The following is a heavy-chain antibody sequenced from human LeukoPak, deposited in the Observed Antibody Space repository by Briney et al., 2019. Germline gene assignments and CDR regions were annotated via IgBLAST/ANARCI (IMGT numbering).Heavy chain of an antibody. J-gene: IGHJ4*02. D-gene: IGHD3-10*01. CDR1: GFTFSNYA. Sequence: GGSLRLSCAASGFTFSNYAMHGVRQAPGKGLEWVAFIRSDGNNKYYADSVKGRFTISRDNSKNTLYLQMNSLRADDTAVYYCAKVVQMVRGVTPFDYWGQGPLVTVSS. CDR3: AKVVQMVRGVTPFDY. V-gene: IGHV3-30*02. CDR2: IRSDGNNK.